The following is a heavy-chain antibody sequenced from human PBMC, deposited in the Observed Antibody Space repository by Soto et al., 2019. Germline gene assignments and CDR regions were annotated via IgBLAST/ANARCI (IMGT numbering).Heavy chain of an antibody. CDR2: INHSGST. J-gene: IGHJ4*02. CDR3: ARRTTVIQFDY. CDR1: GGSFSGYY. D-gene: IGHD4-4*01. V-gene: IGHV4-34*01. Sequence: SETLSLTCAVYGGSFSGYYWSWIRQPPGKGLEWIGEINHSGSTNYNPSLKSRVAISVDTSKNQFSLKLSSVTAADTAVYYCARRTTVIQFDYWGQRTLVTVSS.